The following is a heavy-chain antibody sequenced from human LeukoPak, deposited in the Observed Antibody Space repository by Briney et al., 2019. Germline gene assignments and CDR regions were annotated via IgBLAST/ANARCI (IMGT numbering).Heavy chain of an antibody. Sequence: GGSLRLSCAASGFTFSSYSMNWVRQAPGKGLEWVSYISSSSTIYYADSVKGRFTISRDNAKNSLYLQMNSLRAEDTAVYYCARVLGGYWGQGTLVTVSS. CDR2: ISSSSTI. D-gene: IGHD2-8*01. J-gene: IGHJ4*02. CDR1: GFTFSSYS. V-gene: IGHV3-48*01. CDR3: ARVLGGY.